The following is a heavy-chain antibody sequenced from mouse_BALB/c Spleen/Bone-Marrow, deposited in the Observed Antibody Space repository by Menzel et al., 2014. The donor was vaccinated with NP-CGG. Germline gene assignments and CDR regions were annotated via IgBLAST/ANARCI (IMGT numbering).Heavy chain of an antibody. CDR3: ARSGKVRNAMDY. D-gene: IGHD2-14*01. CDR1: GHTFTDYA. CDR2: ISTYYGDA. V-gene: IGHV1S137*01. Sequence: VQPQQSGAELVRPGVSVKISCKGSGHTFTDYAMHWVKQSHAKSLEWIGVISTYYGDASYNQKFKGKATMTVDKSSSRAYLELTRLTSEDSAIYYCARSGKVRNAMDYWSQGTSVTGSS. J-gene: IGHJ4*01.